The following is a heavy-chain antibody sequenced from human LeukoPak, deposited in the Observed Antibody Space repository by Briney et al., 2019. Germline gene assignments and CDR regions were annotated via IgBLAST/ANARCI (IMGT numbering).Heavy chain of an antibody. Sequence: SETLSLTCTVSGGSFSSYYWSWIRQPPGKGLEWIGYIYYSGSTNYNPSLKSRVTISVDTSKNQFSLKLSSVTAADTAVYYCARHLYSSGWSVATWGQGTLVTVSS. CDR2: IYYSGST. CDR3: ARHLYSSGWSVAT. D-gene: IGHD6-19*01. J-gene: IGHJ5*02. CDR1: GGSFSSYY. V-gene: IGHV4-59*08.